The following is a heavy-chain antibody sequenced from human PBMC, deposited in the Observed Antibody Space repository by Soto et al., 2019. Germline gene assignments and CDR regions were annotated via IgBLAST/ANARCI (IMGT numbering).Heavy chain of an antibody. CDR3: VRDDIGRGIDY. CDR2: ISGSGDST. CDR1: GFTFRNYV. V-gene: IGHV3-23*01. Sequence: GGSLRLSCTASGFTFRNYVMSWVRQAPGKGLELVSVISGSGDSTYADSVKGRFSISRDNAKNTLYLQMNSLRAEDTAVYYCVRDDIGRGIDYWGLGTLVTVSS. J-gene: IGHJ4*02. D-gene: IGHD3-10*01.